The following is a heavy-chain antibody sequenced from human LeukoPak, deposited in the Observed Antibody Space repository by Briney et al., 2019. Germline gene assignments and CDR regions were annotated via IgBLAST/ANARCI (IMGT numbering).Heavy chain of an antibody. CDR2: ISYDGSNK. CDR1: GFTFTSYD. J-gene: IGHJ4*02. V-gene: IGHV3-30*02. CDR3: AKDIELFINFGDLTDY. Sequence: GGSLRLSCVTAGFTFTSYDMHWVRQAPGKGLEWVAFISYDGSNKFYGDSVKGRFTISRDNSRNTLHLQMNSLRAEDTAIYFCAKDIELFINFGDLTDYWGQGTLVTVSS. D-gene: IGHD3-10*01.